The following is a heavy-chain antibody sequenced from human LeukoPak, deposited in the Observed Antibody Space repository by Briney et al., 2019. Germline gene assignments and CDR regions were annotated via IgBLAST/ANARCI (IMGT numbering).Heavy chain of an antibody. D-gene: IGHD2-15*01. Sequence: SETLSLTCTVSGGSISSYYWSWIRQPPGKGLEWIGYIYYSGSTNYNPSLKSRVTISVDTSKNQFSLKLSSVTAADTAVYYCARASSVVVAATRVWWFDPWGQGTLVTVSS. CDR3: ARASSVVVAATRVWWFDP. V-gene: IGHV4-59*01. CDR2: IYYSGST. CDR1: GGSISSYY. J-gene: IGHJ5*02.